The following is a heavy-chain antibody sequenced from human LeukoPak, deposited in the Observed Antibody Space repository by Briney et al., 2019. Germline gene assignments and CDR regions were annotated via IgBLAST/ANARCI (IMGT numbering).Heavy chain of an antibody. J-gene: IGHJ5*02. D-gene: IGHD2-2*01. V-gene: IGHV1-2*02. CDR1: GYTFTGYY. CDR3: ARAPIGYCSSTSCYPPGDWFDP. Sequence: ASVKVSCKASGYTFTGYYMHWVRQAPGQGLEWMGWINPNSGGTNYAQKFQGRVTMTRDTSISTAYMELSRLRSDDTAVYYCARAPIGYCSSTSCYPPGDWFDPWGQGTLVTVSS. CDR2: INPNSGGT.